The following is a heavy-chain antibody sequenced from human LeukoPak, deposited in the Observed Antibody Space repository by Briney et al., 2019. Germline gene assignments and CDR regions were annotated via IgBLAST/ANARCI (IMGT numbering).Heavy chain of an antibody. J-gene: IGHJ4*02. CDR3: ARDVPSGYSSGSYTDY. D-gene: IGHD6-19*01. CDR1: GYTFTSYG. V-gene: IGHV1-18*01. CDR2: ISAYNGNT. Sequence: ASVKVSCKASGYTFTSYGISWVRQAPGQGLEWMGWISAYNGNTNYAHKLQGRVTMTTDTSTRTAYMELRSLRSDDTAVYYCARDVPSGYSSGSYTDYWGQGTLVTVSS.